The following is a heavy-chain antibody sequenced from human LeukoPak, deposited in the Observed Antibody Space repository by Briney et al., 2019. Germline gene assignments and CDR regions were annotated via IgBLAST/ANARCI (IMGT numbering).Heavy chain of an antibody. J-gene: IGHJ5*02. V-gene: IGHV4-34*01. CDR2: INHGGST. D-gene: IGHD2-15*01. CDR3: ARDLRTLPWFDH. Sequence: SETLSLTCAVSGGSFSGDYWNWILQPPPKGLEWMGEINHGGSTNYNPSLKSRVTISVDTSQKQLSLMLSSVTAAHTPVYYCARDLRTLPWFDHRGQGNLVTASS. CDR1: GGSFSGDY.